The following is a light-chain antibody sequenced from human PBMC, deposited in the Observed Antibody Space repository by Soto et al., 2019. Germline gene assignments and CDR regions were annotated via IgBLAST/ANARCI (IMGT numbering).Light chain of an antibody. Sequence: DIQMTQSPSSLSASVGDRVTISCRSSQTISDFLNWYQQKPGKAPELLIRRASILHSGVPSSFSGSGSGTQFTLTISSLQPEDFATYYCQQGLSLPLTFGGGTKVDIK. CDR2: RAS. CDR1: QTISDF. CDR3: QQGLSLPLT. J-gene: IGKJ4*01. V-gene: IGKV1-39*01.